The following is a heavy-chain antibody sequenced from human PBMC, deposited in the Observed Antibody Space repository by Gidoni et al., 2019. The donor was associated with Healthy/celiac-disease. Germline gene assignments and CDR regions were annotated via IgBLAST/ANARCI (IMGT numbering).Heavy chain of an antibody. J-gene: IGHJ4*02. Sequence: QVQLVQSGAEVKKPGASVKVSCKASGYTFTGYYMHWVRQAPGQGLEWMGWINPNSGGTNYAQKFQGWVTMTRDTSISTAYMELSRLRSDDTAVYYCARDPAGGSGWMYYFDYWGQGTLVTVSS. CDR1: GYTFTGYY. CDR2: INPNSGGT. D-gene: IGHD6-19*01. V-gene: IGHV1-2*04. CDR3: ARDPAGGSGWMYYFDY.